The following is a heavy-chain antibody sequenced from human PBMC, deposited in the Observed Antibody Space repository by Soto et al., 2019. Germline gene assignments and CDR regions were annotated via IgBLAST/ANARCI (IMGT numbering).Heavy chain of an antibody. CDR1: VFPFWTYS. D-gene: IGHD2-15*01. V-gene: IGHV3-23*01. CDR3: AKTRLSANNGYDRDGFDV. Sequence: EVKLLESGGGLVQPGGSMRLSCEASVFPFWTYSMSWVRQAPRKGLEWVSGISGSGTATYYTDSVKGRFTVCRDNSKDTMFLQMNTVRVEAKAVYYWAKTRLSANNGYDRDGFDVWSAGTEVKVSS. J-gene: IGHJ3*01. CDR2: ISGSGTAT.